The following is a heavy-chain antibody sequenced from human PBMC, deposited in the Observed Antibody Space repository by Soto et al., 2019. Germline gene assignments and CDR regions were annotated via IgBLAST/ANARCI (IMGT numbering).Heavy chain of an antibody. CDR1: GFTFSSYW. J-gene: IGHJ4*02. CDR2: INSDGSST. D-gene: IGHD3-16*02. Sequence: GGSLRLSCAASGFTFSSYWMHWVRQAPGKGLVWVSRINSDGSSTSYADSVKGRFTISRDNAKNTLYLQMNSLRAEDTAVYYCARDDYIWGSYRYIPYYFDYWGQGTLVTVS. V-gene: IGHV3-74*01. CDR3: ARDDYIWGSYRYIPYYFDY.